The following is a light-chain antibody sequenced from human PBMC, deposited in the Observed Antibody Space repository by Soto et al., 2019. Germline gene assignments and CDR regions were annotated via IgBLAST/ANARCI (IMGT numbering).Light chain of an antibody. CDR2: KAS. V-gene: IGKV1-5*03. CDR3: QQYNSYWT. CDR1: QSIRSW. Sequence: DIQMTQSPSTLSASVGDRVTITCRASQSIRSWLAWYQQKPGKAPKLLIYKASSLESGVPSRFSGSGSGTEFTLTISNLQPDDFVTYYCQQYNSYWTFGQGTKVEIK. J-gene: IGKJ1*01.